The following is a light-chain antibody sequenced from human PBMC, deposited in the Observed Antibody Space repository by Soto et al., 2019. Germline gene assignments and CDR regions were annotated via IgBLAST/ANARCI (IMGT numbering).Light chain of an antibody. J-gene: IGLJ2*01. CDR3: SSYAGSNNLV. Sequence: QSALTQPPSASGSPGQSVTISCTGTGSDVGAYNYVSWYRQHPGKAPKLMIYEVTMRPSGVPERFSGSKSGNTASLTVSGLQAEDEADYYCSSYAGSNNLVFGGGTKLTVL. CDR2: EVT. V-gene: IGLV2-8*01. CDR1: GSDVGAYNY.